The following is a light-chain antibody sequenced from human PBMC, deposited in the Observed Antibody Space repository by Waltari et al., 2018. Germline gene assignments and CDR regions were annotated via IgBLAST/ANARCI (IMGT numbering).Light chain of an antibody. CDR1: SSDVGGYNY. CDR3: CSYAGSITFWV. CDR2: DVT. J-gene: IGLJ3*02. V-gene: IGLV2-11*01. Sequence: QSALTQPRSVSGSPGQSVTISCTGTSSDVGGYNYVPWYQHHPGKAPKLIIYDVTKRPSGVPGRFSASKSGNTASLTVSGLQAEDEADYYCCSYAGSITFWVFGGGTKLTVL.